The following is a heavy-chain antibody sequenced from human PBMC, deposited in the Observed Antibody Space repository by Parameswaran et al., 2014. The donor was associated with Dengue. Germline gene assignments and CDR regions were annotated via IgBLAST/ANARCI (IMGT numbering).Heavy chain of an antibody. J-gene: IGHJ5*02. D-gene: IGHD5-12*01. Sequence: GESLKISCAASGFTFSSYSMNWVRQAPGKGLEWVSSISSSSSSYIYYADSVKGRFTISRDNAKNSLYLQMNSLRAEDTAVYYCARDGIQPTHAYSGYASHQFDPWGQGTLVTVSS. CDR1: GFTFSSYS. CDR3: ARDGIQPTHAYSGYASHQFDP. CDR2: ISSSSSSYI. V-gene: IGHV3-21*01.